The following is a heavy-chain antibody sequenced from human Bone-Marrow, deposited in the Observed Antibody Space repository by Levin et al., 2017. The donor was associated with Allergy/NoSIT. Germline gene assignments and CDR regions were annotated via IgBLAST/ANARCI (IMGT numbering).Heavy chain of an antibody. CDR1: GLTFSSYA. CDR3: AKWENYDILTGYYRSRYFDY. V-gene: IGHV3-23*01. J-gene: IGHJ4*02. D-gene: IGHD3-9*01. CDR2: ISGSGGST. Sequence: GGSLRLSCAASGLTFSSYAMSWVRQAPGKGLEWVSAISGSGGSTYYADSVKGRFTISRDNSKNTLYLQMNSLRAEDTAVYYCAKWENYDILTGYYRSRYFDYWGQGTLVTVSS.